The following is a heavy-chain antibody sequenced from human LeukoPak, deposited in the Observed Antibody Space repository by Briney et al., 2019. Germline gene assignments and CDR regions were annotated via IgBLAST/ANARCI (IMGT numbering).Heavy chain of an antibody. D-gene: IGHD6-13*01. CDR1: GFTFSNYA. J-gene: IGHJ1*01. V-gene: IGHV3-23*01. CDR2: IGASGGGT. Sequence: GGSLRLSCAASGFTFSNYAMTWVRQAPGKGLEWVSGIGASGGGTYYADSVKGRFAISRDNSKSTVYLQMNSLRAEDTAVYYCAKDPTAAGTAEYFQHWGQGTLVTVSS. CDR3: AKDPTAAGTAEYFQH.